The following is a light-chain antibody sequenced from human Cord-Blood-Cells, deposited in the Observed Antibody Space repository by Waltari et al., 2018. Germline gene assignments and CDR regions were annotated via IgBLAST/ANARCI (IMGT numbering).Light chain of an antibody. Sequence: QLVLTQSPSASASLGASVKLTCTLSSGHSSHAIAWHQPQPGKGPRYLMKLNSDGSHSKGDGIPDRFSGSSSGAERYLTISSLQSEDEADYYCQTWGTGIPWVFGGGTKLTVL. CDR2: LNSDGSH. CDR1: SGHSSHA. J-gene: IGLJ3*02. CDR3: QTWGTGIPWV. V-gene: IGLV4-69*01.